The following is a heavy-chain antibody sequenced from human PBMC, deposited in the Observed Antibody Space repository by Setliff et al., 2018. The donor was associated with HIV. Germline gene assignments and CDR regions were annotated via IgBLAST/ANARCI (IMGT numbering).Heavy chain of an antibody. J-gene: IGHJ4*02. CDR2: IYHTGSS. Sequence: PSETLSLTCDVSGFSISSRYYWGWIRQSPGKGLEWIGNIYHTGSSYYNPSLKSRVTISVDTSKNQFSLKLSSVTAADTAVYYCARMYSGYDWSPAGARTRYFDYWGQGTLVTVS. V-gene: IGHV4-38-2*01. D-gene: IGHD5-12*01. CDR1: GFSISSRYY. CDR3: ARMYSGYDWSPAGARTRYFDY.